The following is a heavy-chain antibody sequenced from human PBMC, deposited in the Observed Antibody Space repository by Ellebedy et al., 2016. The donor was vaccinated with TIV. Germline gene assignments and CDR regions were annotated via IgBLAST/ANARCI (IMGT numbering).Heavy chain of an antibody. D-gene: IGHD5-24*01. CDR3: AKWRWQQSEFEY. V-gene: IGHV3-53*01. CDR2: IHTDGDT. Sequence: ETLSLTXAVYVGSFSGYYWSWVRQAPVKGLEWVSSIHTDGDTYYADSVKGRFTISRDHSKNTLYLQMNSLRAEDTAVYYCAKWRWQQSEFEYWGQGTLVTVSS. CDR1: VGSFSGYY. J-gene: IGHJ4*02.